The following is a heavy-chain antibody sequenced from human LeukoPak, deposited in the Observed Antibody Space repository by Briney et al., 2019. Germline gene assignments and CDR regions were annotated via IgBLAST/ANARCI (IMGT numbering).Heavy chain of an antibody. CDR2: ITNSGGST. J-gene: IGHJ4*02. CDR3: VRATRVADY. Sequence: GGSLRLSCAASGFTFNNYAMTWVRQAPGKGLEWVSAITNSGGSTYYADSVKGRFTISRDNSKNTLFLQMNSLRDEDTAVYYCVRATRVADYWGQGTLVTVSS. V-gene: IGHV3-23*01. CDR1: GFTFNNYA. D-gene: IGHD3-3*01.